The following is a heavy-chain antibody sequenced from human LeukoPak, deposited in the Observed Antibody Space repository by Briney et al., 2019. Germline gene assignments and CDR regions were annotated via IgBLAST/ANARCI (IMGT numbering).Heavy chain of an antibody. Sequence: PSETLSLTCAVYGGSFSGYYWSWIRQPPGKGLEWMGEINHRGSTNYNPSLKSRVTISVDTSRNQCSLKLSSVTAADTAVYYCAMRITIFGIIIKRGNYSAMDVWGQGTTVTASS. J-gene: IGHJ6*02. CDR1: GGSFSGYY. V-gene: IGHV4-34*01. D-gene: IGHD3-3*01. CDR2: INHRGST. CDR3: AMRITIFGIIIKRGNYSAMDV.